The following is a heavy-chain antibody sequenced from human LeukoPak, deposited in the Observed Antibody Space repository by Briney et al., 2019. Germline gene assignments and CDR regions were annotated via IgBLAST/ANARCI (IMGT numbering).Heavy chain of an antibody. D-gene: IGHD2-2*01. CDR3: STEDKYCSSSTCGDS. V-gene: IGHV1-2*02. CDR1: GYTFSDYR. Sequence: ASVKVACNTSGYTFSDYRMHWVRQAPGQGLEWMGYIVPNSGATTYAQKFQGRVTMTRDTSISAAYLDLSGLRSDDTAVYYCSTEDKYCSSSTCGDSWGQGTLVTVSS. CDR2: IVPNSGAT. J-gene: IGHJ4*02.